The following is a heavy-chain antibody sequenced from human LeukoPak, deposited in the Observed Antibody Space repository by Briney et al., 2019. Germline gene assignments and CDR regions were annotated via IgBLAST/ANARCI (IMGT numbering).Heavy chain of an antibody. CDR2: IIPIFGTA. CDR3: ATAAKWLRFPDAFDI. V-gene: IGHV1-69*05. CDR1: GGTFSSYA. D-gene: IGHD5-12*01. J-gene: IGHJ3*02. Sequence: ASVKVSCKASGGTFSSYAISWVRQAPGQGLEWMGGIIPIFGTANCAQKFQGRVTITTDESTSTAYMELSSLRSEDTAVYYCATAAKWLRFPDAFDIWGQGTMVTVSS.